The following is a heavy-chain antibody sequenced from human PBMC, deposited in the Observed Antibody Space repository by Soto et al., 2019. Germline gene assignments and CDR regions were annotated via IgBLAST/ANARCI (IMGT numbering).Heavy chain of an antibody. CDR3: AKQKDIVVVVAATLGWFDP. CDR1: GITFSSYA. V-gene: IGHV3-23*01. Sequence: GGSLRLSCTASGITFSSYAMSWVRQAPGKGLEWVSAISGSGGSTYYADSVKGRFTISRDNSKNTLYLQMNSLRAEDTAVYYCAKQKDIVVVVAATLGWFDPWGQGTLVTVSS. J-gene: IGHJ5*02. D-gene: IGHD2-15*01. CDR2: ISGSGGST.